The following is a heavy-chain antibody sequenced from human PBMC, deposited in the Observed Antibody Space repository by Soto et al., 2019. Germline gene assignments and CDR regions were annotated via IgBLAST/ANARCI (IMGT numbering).Heavy chain of an antibody. CDR2: ISAYNGNT. D-gene: IGHD2-2*01. Sequence: VKVSCKASGYTFTSYGISWVRQAPGQGLEWMGWISAYNGNTNYAQKLQGRVTMTTDTSTSTAYMELRSLRSEDTAVYYCARDSGVVPAASGTHYYYYGMDVWGQGTTVTVSS. J-gene: IGHJ6*02. CDR3: ARDSGVVPAASGTHYYYYGMDV. CDR1: GYTFTSYG. V-gene: IGHV1-18*04.